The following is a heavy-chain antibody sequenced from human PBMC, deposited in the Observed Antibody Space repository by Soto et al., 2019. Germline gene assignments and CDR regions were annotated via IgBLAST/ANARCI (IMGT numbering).Heavy chain of an antibody. J-gene: IGHJ5*02. D-gene: IGHD3-16*01. Sequence: QITLKESGPTLVKPTQTLTLTCTFSGFSLTTTGVGVGWIRQPPGKALEWLALIYWNDDKRYVPSLKRRATPANDPSKTRMAVTTTNIATAHTASYSCAPSRFGTPGFDPWGQGTLVIVSS. CDR2: IYWNDDK. V-gene: IGHV2-5*01. CDR3: APSRFGTPGFDP. CDR1: GFSLTTTGVG.